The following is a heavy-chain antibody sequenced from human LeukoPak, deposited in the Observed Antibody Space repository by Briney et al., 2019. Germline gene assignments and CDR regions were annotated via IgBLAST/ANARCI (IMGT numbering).Heavy chain of an antibody. D-gene: IGHD2-2*01. J-gene: IGHJ6*03. V-gene: IGHV4-4*07. CDR3: ARERVDCSSTSCHYYYYYMDV. CDR2: IYTSGST. CDR1: GGSISSYY. Sequence: SETLSLTCTVSGGSISSYYWSWIRQPAGKGLEWIGRIYTSGSTNYNPSLKSRVTMSVDMSKNQFSLKLSSVTAADTAVYYCARERVDCSSTSCHYYYYYMDVWGKGTTVTVSS.